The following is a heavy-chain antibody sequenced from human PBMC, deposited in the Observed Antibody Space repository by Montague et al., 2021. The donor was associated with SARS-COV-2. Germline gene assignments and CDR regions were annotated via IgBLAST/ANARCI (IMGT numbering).Heavy chain of an antibody. CDR1: GFSLSTSGVG. J-gene: IGHJ3*02. CDR2: IYWNDDK. D-gene: IGHD5-18*01. CDR3: ARTTDCGFLYGRCTYAFDI. Sequence: PALVKPTQTLTLTCTFSGFSLSTSGVGVGWIRQPPGKALEWLALIYWNDDKRYSPSLKSRLTITKDTSKNQVVLTMTNMDPVDTATYYCARTTDCGFLYGRCTYAFDIWGRGTMVTVSS. V-gene: IGHV2-5*01.